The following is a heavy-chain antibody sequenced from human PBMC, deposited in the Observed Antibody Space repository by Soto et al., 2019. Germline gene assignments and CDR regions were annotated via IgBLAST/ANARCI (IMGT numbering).Heavy chain of an antibody. J-gene: IGHJ4*02. D-gene: IGHD1-7*01. CDR1: GLTFSAAW. CDR2: IKSKTDGGTT. Sequence: EVQLVESGGDLVKPGGSLRLSCAVSGLTFSAAWMHWVRQAPGKGLEWVGRIKSKTDGGTTDYAAPVKGRFTISRDDSKNTLYLQMNSQKIEDTAVYYCTTDLNYCPLYWGQGTLVTVSS. V-gene: IGHV3-15*07. CDR3: TTDLNYCPLY.